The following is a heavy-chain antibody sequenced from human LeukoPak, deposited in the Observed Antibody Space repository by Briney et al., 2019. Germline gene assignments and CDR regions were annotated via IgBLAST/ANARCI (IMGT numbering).Heavy chain of an antibody. CDR2: ISSSGSTI. CDR3: AKDRYWNDQYFDY. V-gene: IGHV3-48*03. Sequence: GGSLRLSCAASGFTFSSYEMNWVRQAPGKGLEWVSYISSSGSTIYYADSVKGRFTISRDNSKNTLYLQMNSLRAEDTAVYYCAKDRYWNDQYFDYWGQGTLVTVSS. D-gene: IGHD1-1*01. CDR1: GFTFSSYE. J-gene: IGHJ4*02.